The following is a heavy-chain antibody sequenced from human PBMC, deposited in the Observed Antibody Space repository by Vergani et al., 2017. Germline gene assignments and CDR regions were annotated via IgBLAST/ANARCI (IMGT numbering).Heavy chain of an antibody. CDR1: GGSISSSSYY. D-gene: IGHD3-10*01. CDR2: IYYSGST. V-gene: IGHV4-39*07. J-gene: IGHJ6*02. CDR3: ASPITMVRGAHYGMDV. Sequence: QLQLQESGPGLVKPSETLSLTCTVPGGSISSSSYYWGWIRQPPGKGLEWIGSIYYSGSTYYNPSLKSRVTISVDTSKNQFSLKLSSVTAADTAVYYCASPITMVRGAHYGMDVWGQGTTVTVSS.